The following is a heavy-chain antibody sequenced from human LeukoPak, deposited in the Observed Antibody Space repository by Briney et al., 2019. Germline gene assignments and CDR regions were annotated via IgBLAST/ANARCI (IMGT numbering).Heavy chain of an antibody. J-gene: IGHJ4*02. CDR2: IRSKANGGTT. D-gene: IGHD2-2*01. CDR1: GLTFGDYA. V-gene: IGHV3-49*04. CDR3: SRGWSVAAAAHYDH. Sequence: PGRSLRLSCIASGLTFGDYAMTWVRQAPGKGLEWVGFIRSKANGGTTEYAASVKGRFTISRDDSKSIAYFEVNSLQTEDTAVYYCSRGWSVAAAAHYDHWGQGTLVTVSS.